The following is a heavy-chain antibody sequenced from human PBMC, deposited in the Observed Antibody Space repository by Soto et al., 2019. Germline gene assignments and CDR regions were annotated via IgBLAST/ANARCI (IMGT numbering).Heavy chain of an antibody. CDR2: IFYSGST. Sequence: SETLSLTCTVSGGSISSSSYYWGWIREPPGKGLEWIGSIFYSGSTYYNPSLKSRVTISVDTSKNQFSLKLSSVTAADTAVYYCARHLTYCSAGSCYSDFPHYGMDVWGQGTTVTVSS. V-gene: IGHV4-39*01. D-gene: IGHD2-15*01. J-gene: IGHJ6*02. CDR3: ARHLTYCSAGSCYSDFPHYGMDV. CDR1: GGSISSSSYY.